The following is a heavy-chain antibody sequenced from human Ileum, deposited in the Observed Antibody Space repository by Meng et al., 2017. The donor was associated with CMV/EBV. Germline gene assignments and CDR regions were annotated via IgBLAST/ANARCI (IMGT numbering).Heavy chain of an antibody. V-gene: IGHV3-21*01. CDR3: ARSYSNSLNY. CDR2: ISSSSSYI. J-gene: IGHJ4*02. Sequence: SWADSGFTFSSYSMSWVRQDPGEGLGWVSSISSSSSYIYYADSVKGRFTISRDNAKNSLYLQMNSLRAEDTAVYYCARSYSNSLNYWGQGTLVTVSS. CDR1: GFTFSSYS. D-gene: IGHD4-11*01.